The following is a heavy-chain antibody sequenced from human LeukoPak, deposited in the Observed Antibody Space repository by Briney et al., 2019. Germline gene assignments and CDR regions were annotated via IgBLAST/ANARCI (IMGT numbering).Heavy chain of an antibody. CDR1: EFTVTSNY. CDR3: AKVLYYFDY. CDR2: IYPGGAI. V-gene: IGHV3-53*01. Sequence: GGSLRLSCAASEFTVTSNYMSWVRQAPGKGLQWVSVIYPGGAIYYADSVKGRFIISRDNSKNTLYLQMNSLRAEDTAVYYCAKVLYYFDYWGQGTLVTVSS. J-gene: IGHJ4*02.